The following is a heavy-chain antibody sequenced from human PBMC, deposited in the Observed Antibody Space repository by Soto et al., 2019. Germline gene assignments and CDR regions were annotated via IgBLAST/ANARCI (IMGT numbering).Heavy chain of an antibody. CDR3: ATYSPYYYGMDV. CDR2: IYFSGST. V-gene: IGHV4-39*01. J-gene: IGHJ6*02. D-gene: IGHD4-4*01. Sequence: SETLSLTCTVSGGSISSSSYYWGWTRQPPGKGLEWIGSIYFSGSTYYNPSLKSRVTISVDTSKNQFSLKLSSVTAADTAVYYCATYSPYYYGMDVWGQGTTVTVSS. CDR1: GGSISSSSYY.